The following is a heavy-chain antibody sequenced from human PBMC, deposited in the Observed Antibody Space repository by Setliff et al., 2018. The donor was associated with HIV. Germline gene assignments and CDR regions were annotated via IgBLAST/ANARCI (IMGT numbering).Heavy chain of an antibody. CDR1: GGSISSGGYY. D-gene: IGHD4-17*01. CDR3: TRGGSTTTLTT. V-gene: IGHV4-31*03. Sequence: PSETLSLTCTVSGGSISSGGYYWSWIRQHPGKGLEWIGYIYYSGSTYYNPSLKSRVTISVDTSKNQFSLRLSSVTAADTAVYYCTRGGSTTTLTTWGQGTLVTVSS. CDR2: IYYSGST. J-gene: IGHJ4*02.